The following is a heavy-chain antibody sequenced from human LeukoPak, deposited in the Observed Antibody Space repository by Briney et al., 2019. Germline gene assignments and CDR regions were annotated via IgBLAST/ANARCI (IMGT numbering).Heavy chain of an antibody. Sequence: PGGSLRLSCAASGFTFSNAWMSWVPQAPGKGLEWVGRIKSKTDGETTDYAAPVKGRFTISRDDSKNTLNLQMNSLKHEDTAVYYCTTDQWGSSSSFDYWGQGTLVTVSS. CDR2: IKSKTDGETT. CDR1: GFTFSNAW. V-gene: IGHV3-15*01. J-gene: IGHJ4*02. D-gene: IGHD6-6*01. CDR3: TTDQWGSSSSFDY.